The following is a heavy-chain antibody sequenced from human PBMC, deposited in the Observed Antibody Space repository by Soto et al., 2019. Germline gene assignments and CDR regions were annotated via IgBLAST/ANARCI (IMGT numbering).Heavy chain of an antibody. D-gene: IGHD3-10*01. V-gene: IGHV1-69*04. Sequence: GASVKVSCKASGGAFSTYTITWVRQAPGQGLEWMGRIIPIIGIINYAQKFQGRVTITADKFTGTAYMELTRLRSDDTAVYYCARDSGSVAWSTFDCWGQGTLVTVSS. J-gene: IGHJ4*02. CDR2: IIPIIGII. CDR1: GGAFSTYT. CDR3: ARDSGSVAWSTFDC.